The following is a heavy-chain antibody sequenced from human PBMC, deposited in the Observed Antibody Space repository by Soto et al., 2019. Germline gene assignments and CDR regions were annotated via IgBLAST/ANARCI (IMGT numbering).Heavy chain of an antibody. V-gene: IGHV1-18*04. D-gene: IGHD4-17*01. Sequence: ASVKVSCKASGYTFTGYGISWVRQAPGQGLERMGGISAYNGNTNYAQKLQGRVTMTTDTSTSTVYMELRSLRSDDTAVYYCARAGGDYGNYYYYMDVWGKGTTVTVSS. CDR3: ARAGGDYGNYYYYMDV. J-gene: IGHJ6*03. CDR2: ISAYNGNT. CDR1: GYTFTGYG.